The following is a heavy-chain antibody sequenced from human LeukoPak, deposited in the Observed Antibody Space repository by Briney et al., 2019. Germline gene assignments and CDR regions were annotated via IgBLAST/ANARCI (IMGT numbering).Heavy chain of an antibody. Sequence: ASVKVSCKASGYTFTSYGISWVRQAPGQGLEWMGWISAYNGNTNYAQKLQGRVTMTADTSTTTAYMELRSLRSDDKAVYYCARGYCSSATCRHFDYWGQGALVTVSS. D-gene: IGHD2-2*01. CDR3: ARGYCSSATCRHFDY. CDR2: ISAYNGNT. V-gene: IGHV1-18*01. CDR1: GYTFTSYG. J-gene: IGHJ4*02.